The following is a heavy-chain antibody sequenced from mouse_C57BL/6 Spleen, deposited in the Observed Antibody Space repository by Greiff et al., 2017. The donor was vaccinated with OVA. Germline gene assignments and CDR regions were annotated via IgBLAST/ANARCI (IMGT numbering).Heavy chain of an antibody. CDR3: EREEGLRGYFDY. V-gene: IGHV3-6*01. D-gene: IGHD2-2*01. Sequence: EVQLQQSGPGLVKPSQSLSLTCSVTGYSITRGYYWNWIRQFPGNKLEWMGYISYDGSNNYNPSLKNRISITRDTSKNQFFLKLNSVTTEDTATYYCEREEGLRGYFDYWGQGTTLTVSS. J-gene: IGHJ2*01. CDR2: ISYDGSN. CDR1: GYSITRGYY.